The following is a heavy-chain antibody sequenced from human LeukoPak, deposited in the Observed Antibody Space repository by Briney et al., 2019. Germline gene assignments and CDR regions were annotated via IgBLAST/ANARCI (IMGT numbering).Heavy chain of an antibody. Sequence: ASVKVSCKASGYTFTDLYIHWVRQAPGQGLEWMGFLRTNTGGTSYAQKFQGRVTTTRDTSISTAYLELTSLTSDDTAVYFCARHNYDFDFDYWGQGTLVTVSS. CDR2: LRTNTGGT. CDR3: ARHNYDFDFDY. D-gene: IGHD3-3*01. CDR1: GYTFTDLY. V-gene: IGHV1-2*02. J-gene: IGHJ4*02.